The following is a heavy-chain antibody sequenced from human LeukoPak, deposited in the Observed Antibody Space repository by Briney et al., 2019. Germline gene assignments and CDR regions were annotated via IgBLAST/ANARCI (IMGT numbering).Heavy chain of an antibody. D-gene: IGHD3-10*01. CDR1: GGSFSGYC. V-gene: IGHV4-34*01. J-gene: IGHJ6*03. CDR3: ARVYGSGSYYNGYYYYYMDV. CDR2: INHSGST. Sequence: SETLSLTCAVYGGSFSGYCWSWIRQPPGKGLEWIGEINHSGSTNYNPSLKSRVTISVDTSKNQFSLKLSSVTAADTAVYYCARVYGSGSYYNGYYYYYMDVWGKGTTVTISS.